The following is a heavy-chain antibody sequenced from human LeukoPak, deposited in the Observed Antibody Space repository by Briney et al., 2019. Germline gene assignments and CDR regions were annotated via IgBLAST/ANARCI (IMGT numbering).Heavy chain of an antibody. J-gene: IGHJ4*02. CDR2: IYYSGST. D-gene: IGHD2-15*01. CDR3: AREVVVAATYDY. CDR1: GGSISSYY. Sequence: SETLSLTCTVSGGSISSYYWSWIRQPPGKGLEWIGYIYYSGSTNYNPSLKSRVTISVDTSKDQFSLKLSSVTAADTAVYYCAREVVVAATYDYWGQGTLVTVSS. V-gene: IGHV4-59*12.